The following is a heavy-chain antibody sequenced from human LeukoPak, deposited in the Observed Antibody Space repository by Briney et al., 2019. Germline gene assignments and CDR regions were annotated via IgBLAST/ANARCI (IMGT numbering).Heavy chain of an antibody. V-gene: IGHV3-21*01. J-gene: IGHJ2*01. CDR1: GFGFGSYG. D-gene: IGHD3-22*01. Sequence: GGSLRLSCAASGFGFGSYGMNWVRQAPGKVLEWVSSISRNGDYIDYAASLKGRFIISRDNANKSLSLEMNSLRVEDTALYFCARDVGGDSTGFWYFDLWGRGTLVTVSS. CDR3: ARDVGGDSTGFWYFDL. CDR2: ISRNGDYI.